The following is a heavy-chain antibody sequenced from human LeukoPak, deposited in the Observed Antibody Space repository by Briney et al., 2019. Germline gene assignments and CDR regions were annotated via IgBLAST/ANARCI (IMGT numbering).Heavy chain of an antibody. CDR1: GFTFSSYS. CDR2: ISSSSSYI. J-gene: IGHJ4*02. Sequence: KTGGSLRLSCAASGFTFSSYSMNWVRQAPGKGLEWVSSISSSSSYIYYADSVKGRFTISRDNAKNSLYLQMNSLRAEDTAVYYCARVAYCGGDCYFNFDYWGQGTLVTVSS. D-gene: IGHD2-21*02. CDR3: ARVAYCGGDCYFNFDY. V-gene: IGHV3-21*01.